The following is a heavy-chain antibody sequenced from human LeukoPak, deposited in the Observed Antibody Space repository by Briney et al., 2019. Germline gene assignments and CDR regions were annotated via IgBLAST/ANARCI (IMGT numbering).Heavy chain of an antibody. CDR1: RFTLSSNY. V-gene: IGHV3-53*01. J-gene: IGHJ4*02. Sequence: GGSLRLSCAASRFTLSSNYMSWVRQAPGKGLEWVSVIYRGVSTYYADSVQGRLNISRDNSKNTLYLQMNSLRAEDTAVYYCAGERYSSGWYYFDYWGQGTLVTVSS. CDR3: AGERYSSGWYYFDY. CDR2: IYRGVST. D-gene: IGHD6-19*01.